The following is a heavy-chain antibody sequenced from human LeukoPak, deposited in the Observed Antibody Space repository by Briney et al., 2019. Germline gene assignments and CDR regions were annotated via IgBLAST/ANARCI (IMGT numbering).Heavy chain of an antibody. J-gene: IGHJ3*02. V-gene: IGHV4-39*07. Sequence: SETLSLTCTVSGGSISSSSYYWGWLRQPPGKGLEWLGSIYYSGSTYYNPSLKSRVTISVDTSKNQFSLKLSSVTAADTAVYYCTRAKSRIHAFEIWGQGTMVTVSS. CDR2: IYYSGST. CDR3: TRAKSRIHAFEI. D-gene: IGHD2-15*01. CDR1: GGSISSSSYY.